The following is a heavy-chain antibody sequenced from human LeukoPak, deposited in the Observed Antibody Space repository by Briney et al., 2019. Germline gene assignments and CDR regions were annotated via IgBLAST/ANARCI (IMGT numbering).Heavy chain of an antibody. Sequence: PGGSLRLSCAASGFTFSSYEMNWVRQAPGKWLEWVSYISSSGSTIYYADSVKGRFTISRDNAKNSLYLQMNSLRAEDTAVYYCATYSSGWYEAFDYWGQGTLVTVSS. CDR1: GFTFSSYE. CDR3: ATYSSGWYEAFDY. CDR2: ISSSGSTI. D-gene: IGHD6-19*01. J-gene: IGHJ4*01. V-gene: IGHV3-48*03.